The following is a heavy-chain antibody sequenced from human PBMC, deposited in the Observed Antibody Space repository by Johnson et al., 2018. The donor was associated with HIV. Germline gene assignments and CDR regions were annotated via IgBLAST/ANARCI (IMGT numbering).Heavy chain of an antibody. Sequence: QVPLVESGGGLVKPGGSLRLSCVASGFTFSDYYMTWVRQAPGKGLEWVSYISSSGSTIYSADSVKGRFTISRDNAKNSLYLQMNSLRAEDTAVYYCARSKDCSGGSCPDAFDIWGQGTMLIVSS. CDR1: GFTFSDYY. V-gene: IGHV3-11*04. CDR3: ARSKDCSGGSCPDAFDI. CDR2: ISSSGSTI. J-gene: IGHJ3*02. D-gene: IGHD2-15*01.